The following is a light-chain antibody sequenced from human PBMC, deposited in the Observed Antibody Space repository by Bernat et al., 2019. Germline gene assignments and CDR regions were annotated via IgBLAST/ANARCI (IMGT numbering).Light chain of an antibody. Sequence: QMTQSPSSLSASVGDRFIITCRASKNIGGYLNWYQQKSGKAPNLLIFKPSTLASGVPSRFSGSGSGTDFTLTISSLQPEDFATYFCQQSYHDLYTFGQGTKV. CDR2: KPS. V-gene: IGKV1-39*01. J-gene: IGKJ2*01. CDR1: KNIGGY. CDR3: QQSYHDLYT.